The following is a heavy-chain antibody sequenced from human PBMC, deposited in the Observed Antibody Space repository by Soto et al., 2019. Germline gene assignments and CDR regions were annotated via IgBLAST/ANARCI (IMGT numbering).Heavy chain of an antibody. CDR3: TTAVMKGLIAVGRRSYFDY. D-gene: IGHD6-19*01. CDR1: GFTFSSYA. J-gene: IGHJ4*02. V-gene: IGHV3-23*01. CDR2: ISGSGGST. Sequence: GGSLRLSCAASGFTFSSYAMSWVRQAPGKGLEWVSAISGSGGSTYYADSVKGRFTISRDNSKNTLYLQMNSLRAEDTAVYYCTTAVMKGLIAVGRRSYFDYWGQGTLVTVSS.